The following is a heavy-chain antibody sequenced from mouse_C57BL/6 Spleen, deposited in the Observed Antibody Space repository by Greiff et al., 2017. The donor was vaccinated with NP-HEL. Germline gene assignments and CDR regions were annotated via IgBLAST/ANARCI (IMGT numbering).Heavy chain of an antibody. CDR2: IDPSDSET. Sequence: QVQLKQPGAELVRPGSSVKLSCKASGYTFTSYWMHWVKQRPIQGLEWIGNIDPSDSETHYNQKFKDKATLTVDKSSSTAYMQLSSLTSEDAAVYYCARGLWDWYFDVWGTGTTVTVSS. V-gene: IGHV1-52*01. CDR1: GYTFTSYW. J-gene: IGHJ1*03. D-gene: IGHD6-1*01. CDR3: ARGLWDWYFDV.